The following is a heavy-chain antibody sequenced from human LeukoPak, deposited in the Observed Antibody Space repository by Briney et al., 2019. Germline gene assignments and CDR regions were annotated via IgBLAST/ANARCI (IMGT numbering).Heavy chain of an antibody. CDR1: GFTFSSYE. V-gene: IGHV3-48*03. CDR3: ARDTHIVPLDY. D-gene: IGHD3-16*02. Sequence: PGGSLRLSCAASGFTFSSYEMNWVRQAPGKGLEWVSYISSSGSTIYYADSVKGRFTISRDNAKNSLYLQMNSLRAEDTAVYYCARDTHIVPLDYWGQRTLVTVSS. CDR2: ISSSGSTI. J-gene: IGHJ4*02.